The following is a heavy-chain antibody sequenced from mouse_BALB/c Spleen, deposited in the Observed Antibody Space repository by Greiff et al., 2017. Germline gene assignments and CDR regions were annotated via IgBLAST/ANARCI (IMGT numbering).Heavy chain of an antibody. D-gene: IGHD1-2*01. CDR1: GFNIKDYY. J-gene: IGHJ3*01. CDR3: NAWDYGSAWFAY. CDR2: IDPENGDT. Sequence: EVQLQQSGAELVRSGASVKLSCTASGFNIKDYYMHWVKQRPEQGLEWIGWIDPENGDTEYAPKFQGKATMTADTSSNTAYLQLSSLTSEDTAVYYCNAWDYGSAWFAYWGQGTLVTVSA. V-gene: IGHV14-4*02.